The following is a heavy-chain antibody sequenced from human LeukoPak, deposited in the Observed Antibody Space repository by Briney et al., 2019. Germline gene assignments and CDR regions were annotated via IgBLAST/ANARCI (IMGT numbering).Heavy chain of an antibody. Sequence: LSETLSLTCTVSGGSISSHYWSWIRQPPGKGLEWIGYIYYSGSTNYNPSLKSRVTISVDTSKNQFSLKLSSVTAADTAVYYCARYVSGAGGYSNYVLWDYYYYMDVWGKGTTVTVSS. D-gene: IGHD4-11*01. CDR1: GGSISSHY. J-gene: IGHJ6*03. CDR2: IYYSGST. CDR3: ARYVSGAGGYSNYVLWDYYYYMDV. V-gene: IGHV4-59*11.